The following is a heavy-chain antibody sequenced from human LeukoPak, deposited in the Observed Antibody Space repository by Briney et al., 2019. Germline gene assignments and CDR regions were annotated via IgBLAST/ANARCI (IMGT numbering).Heavy chain of an antibody. CDR3: ARTPDTYYYGSGTPGAFDI. D-gene: IGHD3-10*01. J-gene: IGHJ3*02. CDR1: GFSVNTTGVS. CDR2: IYWDDDK. Sequence: SGPTLVNPTQTLTLTCTVSGFSVNTTGVSVSWIRQPPGKALEWLALIYWDDDKRYSTSLRSRLTITKDTSKNQVVLTMTNMDPVDTATYYCARTPDTYYYGSGTPGAFDIWGQGTMVTVSS. V-gene: IGHV2-5*02.